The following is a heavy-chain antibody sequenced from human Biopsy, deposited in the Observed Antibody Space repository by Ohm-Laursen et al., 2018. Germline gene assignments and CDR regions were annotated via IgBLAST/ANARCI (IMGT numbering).Heavy chain of an antibody. CDR1: GGSISNYY. D-gene: IGHD6-13*01. V-gene: IGHV4-4*07. Sequence: PSDTLSLTCTVSGGSISNYYWSWIRQPAGQGLEWIGRIYSSGSTNYNPSLKSRVTMSVDTSKNQFSLILSSMTAADTAVYYCAREPRIAAVAYFDPWGQGTLVTVSS. J-gene: IGHJ5*02. CDR3: AREPRIAAVAYFDP. CDR2: IYSSGST.